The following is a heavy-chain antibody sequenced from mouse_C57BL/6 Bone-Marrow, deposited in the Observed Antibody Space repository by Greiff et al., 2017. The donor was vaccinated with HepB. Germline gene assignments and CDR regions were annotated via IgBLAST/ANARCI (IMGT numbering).Heavy chain of an antibody. CDR2: INYDGSST. V-gene: IGHV5-16*01. J-gene: IGHJ1*03. CDR1: GFTFSDYY. CDR3: ARDVRPYYYGSSYWYFDV. D-gene: IGHD1-1*01. Sequence: EVKLVESEGGLVQPGSSMKLSCTASGFTFSDYYMAWVRQVPEKGLEWVANINYDGSSTYYLDSLKSRFIISRDNAKNILYLQMSSLKSEDTATYYCARDVRPYYYGSSYWYFDVWGTGTTVTVSS.